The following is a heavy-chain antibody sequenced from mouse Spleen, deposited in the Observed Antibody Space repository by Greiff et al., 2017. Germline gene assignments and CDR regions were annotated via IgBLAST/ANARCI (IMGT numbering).Heavy chain of an antibody. CDR2: IFPGSGST. D-gene: IGHD2-14*01. CDR1: GYTFTDYY. Sequence: QVQLKESGPELVKPGASVKISCKASGYTFTDYYINWVKQRPGQGLEWIGWIFPGSGSTYYNEKFKGKATLTVDKSSSTAYMLLSSLTSEDSAVYFCARGEDYRYELDYWGQGTTLTVSS. CDR3: ARGEDYRYELDY. J-gene: IGHJ2*01. V-gene: IGHV1-75*01.